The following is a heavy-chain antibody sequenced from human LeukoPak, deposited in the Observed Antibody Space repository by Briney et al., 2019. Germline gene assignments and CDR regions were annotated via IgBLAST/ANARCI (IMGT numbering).Heavy chain of an antibody. J-gene: IGHJ6*02. V-gene: IGHV1-69*13. CDR1: GGTFSSYA. CDR3: AREHIAAAGAGDYYGMDV. CDR2: IIPIFGTA. D-gene: IGHD6-13*01. Sequence: SVRVSCKASGGTFSSYAISWVRQAPGQGLEWMGGIIPIFGTANYAQKFQGRVTITADESTSTAYMELSSLRSEDTAVYYCAREHIAAAGAGDYYGMDVWGQGTTVTVSS.